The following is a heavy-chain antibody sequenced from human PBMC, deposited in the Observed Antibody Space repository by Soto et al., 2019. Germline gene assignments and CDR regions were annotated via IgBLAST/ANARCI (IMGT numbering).Heavy chain of an antibody. CDR1: GGTFSSYA. CDR3: AREVRCYDSLRGGWFDP. Sequence: QVQLVQSGAEVKKPGSSVKVSCKASGGTFSSYAISWVRQAPGQGLEWMGGIIPIFGTANYAQKFQGRVTITADEATSTAYMELSSMRSEDTAVYYCAREVRCYDSLRGGWFDPWGQGTLVTVSS. CDR2: IIPIFGTA. J-gene: IGHJ5*02. D-gene: IGHD3-22*01. V-gene: IGHV1-69*01.